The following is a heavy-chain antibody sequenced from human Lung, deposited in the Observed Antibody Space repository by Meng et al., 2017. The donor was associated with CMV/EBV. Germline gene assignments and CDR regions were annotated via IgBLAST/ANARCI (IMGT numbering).Heavy chain of an antibody. V-gene: IGHV3-30*02. Sequence: GGSXRLXCAASGFTFSSYAMHWVRQAPGKGLEWVANIRFDGTNKYHADSVKGRFTISRDNSKNTLYLQMNNLRAEDTAVYYCAKRGDSSGTYAMDVWGQGTXVTVAS. CDR2: IRFDGTNK. J-gene: IGHJ6*02. CDR3: AKRGDSSGTYAMDV. D-gene: IGHD3-22*01. CDR1: GFTFSSYA.